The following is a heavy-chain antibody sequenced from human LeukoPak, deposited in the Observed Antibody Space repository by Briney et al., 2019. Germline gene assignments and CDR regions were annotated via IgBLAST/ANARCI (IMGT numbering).Heavy chain of an antibody. CDR2: ISGSGGST. J-gene: IGHJ5*02. CDR1: GFTFSSYA. D-gene: IGHD2-2*01. CDR3: AKDGMYQLLRKTYNWFDP. Sequence: SGGSLRLSCAASGFTFSSYAMSWVRQAPGKGLEWVSAISGSGGSTYYADSVKGRFTISRDNSKNTLYLQMNSLRAEDTAVYYCAKDGMYQLLRKTYNWFDPWGQGTLVTVSS. V-gene: IGHV3-23*01.